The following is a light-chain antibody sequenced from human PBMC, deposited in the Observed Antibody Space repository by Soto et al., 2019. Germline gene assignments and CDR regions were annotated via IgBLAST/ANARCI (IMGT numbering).Light chain of an antibody. CDR3: QQYKEWPPKYT. Sequence: IVRTQSPATLTVSPGERAILSCRASQSVSSNLAWYQQKPGQAPRLLIYGASSRATAIPARFSGSGSATEFTLTITRLQSEDFAVYYCQQYKEWPPKYTFGQGTKLEIK. CDR2: GAS. V-gene: IGKV3-15*01. J-gene: IGKJ2*01. CDR1: QSVSSN.